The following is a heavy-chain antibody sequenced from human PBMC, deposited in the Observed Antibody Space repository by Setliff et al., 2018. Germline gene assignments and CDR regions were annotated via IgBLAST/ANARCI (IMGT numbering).Heavy chain of an antibody. J-gene: IGHJ6*03. D-gene: IGHD3-22*01. CDR2: TIPMFGTI. CDR3: VREGVDSRSSTDYRYYMDV. CDR1: GGTFSSYG. Sequence: ASVKVSCKASGGTFSSYGISWVRQAPGQGLEWMGGTIPMFGTIDYARKFQGRVTIITDESTCTAYMQLSSLGSEDTAVYYCVREGVDSRSSTDYRYYMDVWGKGTTVTVSS. V-gene: IGHV1-69*05.